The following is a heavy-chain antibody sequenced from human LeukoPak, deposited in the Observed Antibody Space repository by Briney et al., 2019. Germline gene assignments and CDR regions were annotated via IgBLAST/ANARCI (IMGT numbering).Heavy chain of an antibody. J-gene: IGHJ6*02. V-gene: IGHV4-39*02. CDR1: GGSISSISSNNYH. D-gene: IGHD4-23*01. Sequence: SETLSLTCAVYGGSISSISSNNYHWGWIRQPPGKGLEWIGSIYYSGSTYYNPSLKSRVTISVDTSKNQFSLKLSSVTAADTALYYCAREMGVVTAHGIDVWGQGTTVTVSS. CDR2: IYYSGST. CDR3: AREMGVVTAHGIDV.